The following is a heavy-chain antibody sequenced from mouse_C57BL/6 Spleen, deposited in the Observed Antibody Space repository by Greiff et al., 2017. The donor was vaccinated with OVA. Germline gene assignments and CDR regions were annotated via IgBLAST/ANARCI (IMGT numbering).Heavy chain of an antibody. Sequence: EVQVVESEGGLVQPGSSMKLSCTASGFTFSDYYMAWVRQVPEKGLEWVANINYDGSSTYYLDSLKSRFIISRDNAKNILYLQMSSLKSEDTATYYCARGDDGYFLDYWGQGTTLTVSS. V-gene: IGHV5-16*01. D-gene: IGHD2-3*01. CDR1: GFTFSDYY. CDR2: INYDGSST. J-gene: IGHJ2*01. CDR3: ARGDDGYFLDY.